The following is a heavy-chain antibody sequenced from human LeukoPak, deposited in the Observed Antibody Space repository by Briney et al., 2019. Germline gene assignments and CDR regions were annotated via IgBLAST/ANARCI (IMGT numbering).Heavy chain of an antibody. CDR2: INPKSGGT. Sequence: ASVKVSFKASGYIFTDYYMHWVRQAPGQGLEWMGWINPKSGGTNYAQKFQGRVTMTRDTSISTGHMELSRLRTDDTAVYYCASAAFWSEYFQHWGQGTLVTVSS. CDR3: ASAAFWSEYFQH. V-gene: IGHV1-2*02. D-gene: IGHD3-3*01. J-gene: IGHJ1*01. CDR1: GYIFTDYY.